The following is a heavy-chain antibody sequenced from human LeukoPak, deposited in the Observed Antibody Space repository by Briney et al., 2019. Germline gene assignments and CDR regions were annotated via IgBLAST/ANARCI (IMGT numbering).Heavy chain of an antibody. CDR1: GGSISSGGYY. CDR3: ARDICGYNYGCFDS. J-gene: IGHJ4*02. V-gene: IGHV4-30-2*01. D-gene: IGHD5-18*01. CDR2: IYHSGST. Sequence: PSETLSLTCTVSGGSISSGGYYWSWIRQPPGKGLEWIGYIYHSGSTYYNPSLKSRVTISVDTSKNQFSLNLGSVTAADTAVYYCARDICGYNYGCFDSWGQGTLVTVSS.